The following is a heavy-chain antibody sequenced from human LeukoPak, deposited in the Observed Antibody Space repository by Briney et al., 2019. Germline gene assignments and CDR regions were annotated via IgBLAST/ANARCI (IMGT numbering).Heavy chain of an antibody. V-gene: IGHV3-23*01. J-gene: IGHJ4*02. CDR3: AKIYDPAVVITTPFDY. D-gene: IGHD3-22*01. CDR2: ISGSGVTT. CDR1: GFTFSDHW. Sequence: GGSLRLSCAASGFTFSDHWMSWVRQAPGKGLEWVSAISGSGVTTYYADSVKGRFTSSRDNSKNTLYLQMNSLRAEDTAVYYCAKIYDPAVVITTPFDYWGQGTLVTVSS.